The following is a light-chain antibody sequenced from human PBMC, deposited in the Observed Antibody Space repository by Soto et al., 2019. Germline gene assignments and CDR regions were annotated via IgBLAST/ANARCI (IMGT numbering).Light chain of an antibody. V-gene: IGLV1-40*01. CDR1: SSNIGAGYD. Sequence: QPVLTQPPSVSGAPGQRVTISCTGSSSNIGAGYDVHWYQQLPGTAPKLLIYGNSNRPSGVPDRFSGSKSGTSASLAITGLQAEDEADYYCQSYDSSLSEVFGTGTNSPS. J-gene: IGLJ1*01. CDR3: QSYDSSLSEV. CDR2: GNS.